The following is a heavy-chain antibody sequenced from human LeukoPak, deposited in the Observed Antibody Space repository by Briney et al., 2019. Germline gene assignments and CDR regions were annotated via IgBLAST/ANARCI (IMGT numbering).Heavy chain of an antibody. CDR3: ARGTSSGYFQLYFDY. CDR1: GFTFSSYG. V-gene: IGHV3-30*02. J-gene: IGHJ4*02. Sequence: GGSLRLSCAASGFTFSSYGIHWVRQAPGKGLEWVAFIRYDGSNQYYADSVKGRFTISRDNSKNTLYLQMNSLRAEDTAVYYCARGTSSGYFQLYFDYWGQGTLVTVSS. D-gene: IGHD3-22*01. CDR2: IRYDGSNQ.